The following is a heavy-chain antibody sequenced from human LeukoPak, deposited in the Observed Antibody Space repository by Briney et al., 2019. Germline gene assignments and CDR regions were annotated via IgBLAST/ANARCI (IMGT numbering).Heavy chain of an antibody. J-gene: IGHJ4*02. V-gene: IGHV3-15*01. CDR1: GFTFSNAW. CDR2: IKSKTDGGTT. CDR3: TTEEMATMPFDY. Sequence: GGSLRLSCAASGFTFSNAWMSWVRQAPGKGLEWVGRIKSKTDGGTTDYAAPVKGRFTISRDDSKNTQYLQMNSLKTEDTAVYYCTTEEMATMPFDYWGQGTLVTVSS. D-gene: IGHD5-24*01.